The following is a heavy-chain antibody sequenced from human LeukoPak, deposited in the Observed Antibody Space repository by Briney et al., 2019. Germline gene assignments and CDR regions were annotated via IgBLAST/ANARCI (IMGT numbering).Heavy chain of an antibody. J-gene: IGHJ4*02. CDR1: GFTFSSYW. CDR3: ARGGELRYFDWLLF. V-gene: IGHV3-74*01. Sequence: GGSLRLSCAASGFTFSSYWMHWVRQAPGKGLVWVSRINSDGSSTSYADSVKGRFTISRDNAKTTLYLQLNSLRAEDTAVYYCARGGELRYFDWLLFGGQGTLVTVSS. D-gene: IGHD3-9*01. CDR2: INSDGSST.